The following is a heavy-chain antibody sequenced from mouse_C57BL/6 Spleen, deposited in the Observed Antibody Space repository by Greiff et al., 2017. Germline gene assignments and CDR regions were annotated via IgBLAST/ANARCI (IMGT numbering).Heavy chain of an antibody. D-gene: IGHD2-4*01. J-gene: IGHJ3*01. Sequence: QVQLQQPGAELVKPGASVKLSCKASGYTFTSYWMHWVKQRPGQGLAWIGMIHPNSGSTNYNEKFKSKATLTVDKSSSTAYMQLSSLTSEDSAVYYCARSPYDYDLAYWGQGTLVTVSA. CDR3: ARSPYDYDLAY. CDR1: GYTFTSYW. CDR2: IHPNSGST. V-gene: IGHV1-64*01.